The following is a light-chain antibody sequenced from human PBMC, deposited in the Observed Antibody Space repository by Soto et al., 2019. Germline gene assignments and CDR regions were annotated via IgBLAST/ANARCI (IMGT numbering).Light chain of an antibody. J-gene: IGKJ4*01. CDR1: ESVSSSF. V-gene: IGKV3-20*01. CDR2: GAS. CDR3: QQYDSSPLT. Sequence: EIVLTQSPGTLSLSPGERATLSCRASESVSSSFLAWYQQKPGQAPRLLIYGASSRATGIPDRFSGSGSGTDFTLTISRLEPEDVAVYYCQQYDSSPLTFGGGTKVEIK.